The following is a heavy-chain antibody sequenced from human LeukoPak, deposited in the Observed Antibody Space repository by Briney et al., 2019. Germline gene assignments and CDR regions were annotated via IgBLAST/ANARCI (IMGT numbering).Heavy chain of an antibody. J-gene: IGHJ5*02. CDR1: GYTFTGYY. Sequence: ASVKVSCKASGYTFTGYYMHWVRQAPGQGLEWMGRINPNSGGTNYAQKFQGRVTVTGDTSISTAYMELSRLRSDDTAVYYCARDPTPSSPRLAFFDNWFDPWGQGTLVTVSS. D-gene: IGHD6-13*01. CDR3: ARDPTPSSPRLAFFDNWFDP. V-gene: IGHV1-2*06. CDR2: INPNSGGT.